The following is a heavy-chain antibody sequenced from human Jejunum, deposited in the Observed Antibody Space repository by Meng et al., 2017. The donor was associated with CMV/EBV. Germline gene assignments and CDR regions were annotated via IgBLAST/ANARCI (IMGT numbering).Heavy chain of an antibody. CDR1: GYTFTSYA. CDR2: IDPNTGNP. CDR3: ARDSPLDGYSLLDY. D-gene: IGHD5-24*01. Sequence: GHLVQSGSELKQPGASVKGSCRPSGYTFTSYAINWVRQAPGQGPDWMGWIDPNTGNPTYDQGFTGRFVFSLDTSVSTAYLQINSLRADDTAVYYCARDSPLDGYSLLDYWGQGTLVTVSS. V-gene: IGHV7-4-1*02. J-gene: IGHJ4*02.